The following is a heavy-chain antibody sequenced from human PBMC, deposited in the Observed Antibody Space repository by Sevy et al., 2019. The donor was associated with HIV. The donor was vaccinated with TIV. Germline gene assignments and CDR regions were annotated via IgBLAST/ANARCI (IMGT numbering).Heavy chain of an antibody. CDR1: GGTFSHSA. D-gene: IGHD3-22*01. CDR3: AREYDDTSAYSTYYFDS. Sequence: ASVKVSCKASGGTFSHSAISWVRQAPGQGLEWMGGIIPIFGTPNYAQKFQGRVTITADESTSTAYMELSSLRSEDTAVYYCAREYDDTSAYSTYYFDSWGQGTLVTVSS. V-gene: IGHV1-69*13. CDR2: IIPIFGTP. J-gene: IGHJ4*02.